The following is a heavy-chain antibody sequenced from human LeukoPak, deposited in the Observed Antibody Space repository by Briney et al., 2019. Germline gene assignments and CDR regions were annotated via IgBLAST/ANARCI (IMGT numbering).Heavy chain of an antibody. Sequence: SETLSLTCTVSGGSISSGDYYWSWIRQPPGKGLEWIGYIYYSGSTYYNPSLKSRVTISLDTSKHQFSLKLSSVPAADTAVYYCARGSLGYCSSTSCLAGLVDYWGQGTLVTVSS. CDR3: ARGSLGYCSSTSCLAGLVDY. CDR2: IYYSGST. V-gene: IGHV4-30-4*01. J-gene: IGHJ4*02. CDR1: GGSISSGDYY. D-gene: IGHD2-2*01.